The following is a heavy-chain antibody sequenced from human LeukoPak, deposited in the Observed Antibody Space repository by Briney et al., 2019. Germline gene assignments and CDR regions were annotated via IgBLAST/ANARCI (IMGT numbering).Heavy chain of an antibody. CDR2: ISGSGGST. V-gene: IGHV3-23*01. Sequence: GGTLRLSCAASGFTFSSYGMSWVRQAPGKGLEWVSAISGSGGSTYYADSVKGRFTISRDNSKNTLYLQMNSLRAEDTAVYYCAKVHYYDSSGYDCWGQGTLVTVSS. CDR3: AKVHYYDSSGYDC. D-gene: IGHD3-22*01. J-gene: IGHJ4*02. CDR1: GFTFSSYG.